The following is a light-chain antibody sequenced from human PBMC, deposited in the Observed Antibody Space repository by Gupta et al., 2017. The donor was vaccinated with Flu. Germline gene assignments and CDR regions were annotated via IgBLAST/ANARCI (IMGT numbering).Light chain of an antibody. J-gene: IGKJ2*01. V-gene: IGKV1-33*01. CDR1: GDISYY. CDR3: QQYDALPYT. Sequence: DFQMTQSPSSLSASVGDRVTLTCQASGDISYYLNWYQHKPGKAPKVLIYDASLLEAGVPSRFSGSGSGTDFTLTISSLQPEDIVTYYCQQYDALPYTFGQGTRLEIK. CDR2: DAS.